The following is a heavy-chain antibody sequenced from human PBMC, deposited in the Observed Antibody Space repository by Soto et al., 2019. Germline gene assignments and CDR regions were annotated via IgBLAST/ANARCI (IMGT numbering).Heavy chain of an antibody. D-gene: IGHD3-3*01. CDR2: INPSGGST. J-gene: IGHJ4*02. CDR3: ARNLGLRCLEWLSFAY. Sequence: VQLVQSGAEVQTPGASVKVSFNASGYTFTSYYMHWVRQAPGQGLEWMGIINPSGGSTSYAQKFQGRVTMTRDTSTRTVDMELSSVRSDATAVYYCARNLGLRCLEWLSFAYRGQGTLVTVSS. CDR1: GYTFTSYY. V-gene: IGHV1-46*01.